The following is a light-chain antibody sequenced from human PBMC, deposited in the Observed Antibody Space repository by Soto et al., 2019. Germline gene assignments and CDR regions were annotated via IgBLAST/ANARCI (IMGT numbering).Light chain of an antibody. J-gene: IGLJ1*01. V-gene: IGLV1-40*01. Sequence: QSVLTQPPSVSGAPGQRVTISCTGSSSNIGAGYDVHWYQQLPGTAPKLLIYGNSNRPSRVPDRFSGSKSGTSASLAITGLQAEDEADYYCQSYDSSLSGYVFGTGTMVTVL. CDR1: SSNIGAGYD. CDR3: QSYDSSLSGYV. CDR2: GNS.